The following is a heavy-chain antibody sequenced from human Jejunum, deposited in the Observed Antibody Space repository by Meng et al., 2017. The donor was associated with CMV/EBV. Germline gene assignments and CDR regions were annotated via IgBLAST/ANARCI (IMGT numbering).Heavy chain of an antibody. CDR2: SSASGGTT. J-gene: IGHJ5*02. V-gene: IGHV3-23*01. Sequence: CAASGFTFNSSALAWVRQAPGKGLEWVSTSSASGGTTYYADAVMGRFTISRDSSKSTLYLQLNSLRVEDTAVYYCAKQGYRNDLDLWGQGTQVTVSS. CDR3: AKQGYRNDLDL. D-gene: IGHD4-11*01. CDR1: GFTFNSSA.